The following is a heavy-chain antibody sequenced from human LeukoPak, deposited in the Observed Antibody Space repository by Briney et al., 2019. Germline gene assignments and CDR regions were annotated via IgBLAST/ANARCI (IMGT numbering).Heavy chain of an antibody. Sequence: PSETLSLTCTVSGGSISSYYWSWIRQPPGKGLEWIGYIYYSGSTNYNPSLKSRVTISVDTSKNQFSLKLSSVTAADTAVYYCARALRGEWFLSWFDPWGQGTLVTVSS. CDR1: GGSISSYY. CDR2: IYYSGST. D-gene: IGHD3-3*01. CDR3: ARALRGEWFLSWFDP. V-gene: IGHV4-59*01. J-gene: IGHJ5*02.